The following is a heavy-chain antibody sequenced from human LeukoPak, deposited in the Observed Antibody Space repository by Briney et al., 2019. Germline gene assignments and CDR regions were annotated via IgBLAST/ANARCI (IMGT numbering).Heavy chain of an antibody. D-gene: IGHD2-15*01. J-gene: IGHJ6*03. CDR3: ARANSQLLLYYYYYYMDV. V-gene: IGHV3-11*01. CDR2: ISSSGSTI. Sequence: GGSLRPSCAASGFTFSSYAMSWIRQAPGKGLEWVSYISSSGSTIYYADSVKGRFTISRDNAKNSLYLQMNSLRAEDTAVYYCARANSQLLLYYYYYYMDVWGKGTTVTISS. CDR1: GFTFSSYA.